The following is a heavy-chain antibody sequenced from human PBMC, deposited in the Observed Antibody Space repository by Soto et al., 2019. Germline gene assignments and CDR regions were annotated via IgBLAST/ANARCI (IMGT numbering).Heavy chain of an antibody. Sequence: ASVKVSCKASGYTLTSYYMHWVRQAPGQGLEWMGIINPSGGSTSYXXXXXXXXXXXXXXSXXTVYMELSSLRSEDTAVYYCARTNYYYYDMDVWGQGTTVTVSS. CDR3: ARTNYYYYDMDV. V-gene: IGHV1-46*01. J-gene: IGHJ6*02. CDR2: INPSGGST. CDR1: GYTLTSYY.